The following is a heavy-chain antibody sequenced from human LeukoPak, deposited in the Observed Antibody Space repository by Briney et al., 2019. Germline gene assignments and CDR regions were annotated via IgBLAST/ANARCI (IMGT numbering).Heavy chain of an antibody. J-gene: IGHJ4*02. D-gene: IGHD3-3*01. CDR3: ARARNYDFWCGYYY. Sequence: GGSLRLSCAASGFTVSSNYMSWVRQAPGKGLEWVSVIYSGGSTYYADSVKGRFTISRDNSKNTLYLQMNSLRAEDTAVYYCARARNYDFWCGYYYWGQGTLVTVSS. V-gene: IGHV3-53*01. CDR2: IYSGGST. CDR1: GFTVSSNY.